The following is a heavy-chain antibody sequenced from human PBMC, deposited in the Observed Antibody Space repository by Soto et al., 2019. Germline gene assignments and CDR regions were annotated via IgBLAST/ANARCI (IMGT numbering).Heavy chain of an antibody. CDR2: TYHMSKWYN. Sequence: PSQTLSLTCAISGDSVSRSGAAWNWIRQSPSRGLEWLGRTYHMSKWYNDYAVSVKSRIIINADASKNQLFLQLNSVTPEDTAVCYCARGGSWDGFSTESAFDYWGQGSLVTVSS. J-gene: IGHJ4*02. D-gene: IGHD3-9*01. V-gene: IGHV6-1*01. CDR3: ARGGSWDGFSTESAFDY. CDR1: GDSVSRSGAA.